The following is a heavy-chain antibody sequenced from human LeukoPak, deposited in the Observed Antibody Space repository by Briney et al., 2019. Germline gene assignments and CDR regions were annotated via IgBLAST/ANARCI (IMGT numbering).Heavy chain of an antibody. J-gene: IGHJ4*02. V-gene: IGHV3-74*01. CDR2: IKDDGTT. CDR1: GFTFSSRL. CDR3: HPLSYVSN. D-gene: IGHD3-22*01. Sequence: GGSLRLSCAVSGFTFSSRLMHWVRQAPGKGLVWVALIKDDGTTNYADSVRGRFTASRDDAKNTVYLQMSSLRADDTAVYYCHPLSYVSNWGQGTLVTVSA.